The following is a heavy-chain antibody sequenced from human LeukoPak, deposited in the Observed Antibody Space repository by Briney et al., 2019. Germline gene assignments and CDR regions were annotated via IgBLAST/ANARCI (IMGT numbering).Heavy chain of an antibody. D-gene: IGHD6-13*01. V-gene: IGHV4-31*03. Sequence: PSETLSLTCTVSGGSISSGGYYWRWIRQHPGKGLEWIGYIYYSGSTYYNPSLKSRVTISVDTSKNQFSLKLSSVTAADTAVYYCARRYSSSWYGGFDYWGQGTLVTVSS. CDR2: IYYSGST. CDR3: ARRYSSSWYGGFDY. CDR1: GGSISSGGYY. J-gene: IGHJ4*02.